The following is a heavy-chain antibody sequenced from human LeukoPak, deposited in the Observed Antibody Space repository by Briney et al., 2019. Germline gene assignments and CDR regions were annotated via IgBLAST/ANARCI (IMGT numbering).Heavy chain of an antibody. CDR1: GFTFSSYE. Sequence: PGGSLRLSCAASGFTFSSYEMNWVRQAPGKGLEWVSYISSSGSTIYYADSVKGRFTISTDNAKNSLYLQMNSQRAEYTAVYYCATTPTLYEYVWGSYRSGYWGQGNLVTVSS. D-gene: IGHD3-16*02. CDR3: ATTPTLYEYVWGSYRSGY. J-gene: IGHJ4*02. CDR2: ISSSGSTI. V-gene: IGHV3-48*03.